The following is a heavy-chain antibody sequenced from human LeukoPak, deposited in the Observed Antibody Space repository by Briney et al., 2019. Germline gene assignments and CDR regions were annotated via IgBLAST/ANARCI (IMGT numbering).Heavy chain of an antibody. CDR1: GFTLSGYS. D-gene: IGHD3-10*01. Sequence: PGGSLRLSCAASGFTLSGYSMHWVRQAPGKGLEWVAVVSYDRDNKYYADSVRGRFTISRDNSKNTLYLQLNSLRPEDTAVYYCARGPFGGKFFDYWAREPWSPSPQ. V-gene: IGHV3-30*04. J-gene: IGHJ4*02. CDR2: VSYDRDNK. CDR3: ARGPFGGKFFDY.